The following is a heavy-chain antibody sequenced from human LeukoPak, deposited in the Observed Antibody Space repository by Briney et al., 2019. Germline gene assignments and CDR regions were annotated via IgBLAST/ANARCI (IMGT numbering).Heavy chain of an antibody. CDR1: GYSFTSYW. V-gene: IGHV5-51*01. CDR3: ARGRGYLYGDYGYFDY. CDR2: IYPGDSDT. D-gene: IGHD4-17*01. J-gene: IGHJ4*02. Sequence: GESLKISCKGSGYSFTSYWIGWVRQVPGKGLEWMGIIYPGDSDTRYSPSFQGQVTISADKSISTAYLQWSSLKASDTAMYYCARGRGYLYGDYGYFDYWGQGTLVTVSS.